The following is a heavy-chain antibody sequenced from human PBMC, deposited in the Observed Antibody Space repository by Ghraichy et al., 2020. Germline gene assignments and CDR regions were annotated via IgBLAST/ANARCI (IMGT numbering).Heavy chain of an antibody. D-gene: IGHD4-11*01. V-gene: IGHV3-48*03. CDR1: GFTFSSYE. CDR3: ARVLQFGVEG. J-gene: IGHJ4*02. Sequence: GGSLRLSCAASGFTFSSYEMNWVRQAPGKGLEWVSYISSSGSTIYYADSVKGRFTISRDNAKNSLYLQMNSLRAEDTAVYYCARVLQFGVEGWGPGTLVTVSS. CDR2: ISSSGSTI.